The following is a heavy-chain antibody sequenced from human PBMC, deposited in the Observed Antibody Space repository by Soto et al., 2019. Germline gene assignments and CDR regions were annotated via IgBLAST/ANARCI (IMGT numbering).Heavy chain of an antibody. V-gene: IGHV3-33*01. D-gene: IGHD3-22*01. CDR2: IWYDGSNK. Sequence: SLRLSCAASGFTFSSYGMHWVRQAPGKGLEWVAVIWYDGSNKYYADSVKGRFTISRDNSKNTLYLQMNSLRAEDTAVYYCHYDSSGYYSDAFDIWGQGTMVTVSS. CDR1: GFTFSSYG. J-gene: IGHJ3*02. CDR3: HYDSSGYYSDAFDI.